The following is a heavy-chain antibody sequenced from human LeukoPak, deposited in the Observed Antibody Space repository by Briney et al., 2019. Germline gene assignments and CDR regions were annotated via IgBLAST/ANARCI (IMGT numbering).Heavy chain of an antibody. D-gene: IGHD5-24*01. V-gene: IGHV3-74*01. Sequence: PGGSLRLSCAASGFTFSSYWMHWVRQAPGKGLVWVSAINNGGSTTAYADSVKGRFTISGDNAKNTLYLQMNSLRAEDTAVYYCARRAPTRYFDYWGQGTLVTVSS. J-gene: IGHJ4*02. CDR3: ARRAPTRYFDY. CDR2: INNGGSTT. CDR1: GFTFSSYW.